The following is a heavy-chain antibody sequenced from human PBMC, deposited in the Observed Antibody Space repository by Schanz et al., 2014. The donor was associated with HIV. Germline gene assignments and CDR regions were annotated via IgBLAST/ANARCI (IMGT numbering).Heavy chain of an antibody. CDR2: IWYDGTNK. CDR3: ARTSRIAVSGRDPRRDYYYGMDV. D-gene: IGHD6-19*01. V-gene: IGHV3-33*01. CDR1: GFTFSSYA. J-gene: IGHJ6*04. Sequence: VQLLESGGGLVQPGGSLRVSCATSGFTFSSYAMHWVRQAPGKGLEWVAVIWYDGTNKYYVDSVKGRFTISRDNSRNTLYLEMNSLRVDDTAVYYCARTSRIAVSGRDPRRDYYYGMDVWGAGTTVTVSP.